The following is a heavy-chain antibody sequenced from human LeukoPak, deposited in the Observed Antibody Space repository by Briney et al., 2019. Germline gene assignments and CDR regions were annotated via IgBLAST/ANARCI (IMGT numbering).Heavy chain of an antibody. D-gene: IGHD3-10*01. V-gene: IGHV3-23*01. J-gene: IGHJ6*03. CDR1: GFTFSSYS. Sequence: GGSLRLSCAASGFTFSSYSMSWVRQAPGKGLEWVSAISGSGDRTYYADSVKGRFTISRDNSKNTLYLQMNSLRAEDTALYYCARGLGDYGSGSHYYYYYYMDVWGKGTTVTVSS. CDR2: ISGSGDRT. CDR3: ARGLGDYGSGSHYYYYYYMDV.